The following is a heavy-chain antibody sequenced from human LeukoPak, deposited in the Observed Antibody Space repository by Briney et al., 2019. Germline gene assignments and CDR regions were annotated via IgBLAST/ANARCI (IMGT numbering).Heavy chain of an antibody. J-gene: IGHJ6*03. CDR2: IYTSGST. CDR3: ARLDPYYYYMDV. Sequence: PSETLSLTCTVSGGSISSGSYYWRWIRQPAGKGLEWIGRIYTSGSTNYNPSLKSRVTISVDTSKNQFSLKLSSVTAADTAVYYCARLDPYYYYMDVWGKGTTVTISS. CDR1: GGSISSGSYY. V-gene: IGHV4-61*02.